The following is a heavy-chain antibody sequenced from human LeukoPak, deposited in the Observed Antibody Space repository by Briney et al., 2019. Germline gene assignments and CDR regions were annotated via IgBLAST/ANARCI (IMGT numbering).Heavy chain of an antibody. Sequence: SETLSLTCTVSGGSISSSSYYWGWIRQPPGKGLEWIGSIYYSGSTYYNPSLKSRVTISVDTSKNQFSLKLSSVTAADTAVYYCARKLPMVRGVDAFDIWGQGTMVTVSS. V-gene: IGHV4-39*07. CDR2: IYYSGST. D-gene: IGHD3-10*01. CDR3: ARKLPMVRGVDAFDI. J-gene: IGHJ3*02. CDR1: GGSISSSSYY.